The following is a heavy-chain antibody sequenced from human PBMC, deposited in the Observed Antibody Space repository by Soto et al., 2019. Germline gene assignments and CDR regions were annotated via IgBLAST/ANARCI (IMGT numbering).Heavy chain of an antibody. CDR2: ISAYNGNT. CDR3: ARGYGDYDY. D-gene: IGHD4-17*01. V-gene: IGHV1-18*01. J-gene: IGHJ4*02. CDR1: GYTFSRFA. Sequence: ASVKVSCKASGYTFSRFAVHWVRQAPGQGLEWMGWISAYNGNTNYAQNLQGRVTMTTDTSTSTAYMELKSLRAEDTAVYYCARGYGDYDYWGQGTLVTVSS.